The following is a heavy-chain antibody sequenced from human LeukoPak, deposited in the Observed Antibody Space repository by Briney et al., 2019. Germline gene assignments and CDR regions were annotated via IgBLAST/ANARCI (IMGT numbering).Heavy chain of an antibody. J-gene: IGHJ4*02. CDR1: GFFFSSHG. D-gene: IGHD3-9*01. V-gene: IGHV3-30*04. Sequence: PGRSLRLSCAASGFFFSSHGLHWVRQAPGQGLEWLAVISFDGKNKFYADSVKGRFTISRDNAKNSLYLQMNSLRAEDTAVYYCARDGDILTGALDYWGQGTLVTVSS. CDR3: ARDGDILTGALDY. CDR2: ISFDGKNK.